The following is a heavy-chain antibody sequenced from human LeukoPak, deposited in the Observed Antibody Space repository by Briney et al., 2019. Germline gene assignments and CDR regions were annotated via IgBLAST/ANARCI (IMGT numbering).Heavy chain of an antibody. CDR2: IYHSGST. CDR3: AREDGSGSYYSFAY. V-gene: IGHV4-4*02. Sequence: PSETLSLTCAVSGGSISSSNWWSWVRQPPGKGLEWIGEIYHSGSTNYNPSLKSRVTISVDKSKNQFSLKLSSVTAADTAVYYCAREDGSGSYYSFAYWGQGTLVTVSS. J-gene: IGHJ4*02. CDR1: GGSISSSNW. D-gene: IGHD3-10*01.